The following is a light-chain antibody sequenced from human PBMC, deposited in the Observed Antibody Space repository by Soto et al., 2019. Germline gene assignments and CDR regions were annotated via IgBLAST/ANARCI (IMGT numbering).Light chain of an antibody. Sequence: LTQPASVSGSPGQSITISCTGTSSDIGNYNYVSWYQQHPGKAPKLMISEVSNRPSGVSNRFSGSKSGNTASLTISGLQAQDEAAYYRSSYTSTSSYVFGGGTKVTVL. V-gene: IGLV2-14*01. CDR3: SSYTSTSSYV. CDR1: SSDIGNYNY. J-gene: IGLJ1*01. CDR2: EVS.